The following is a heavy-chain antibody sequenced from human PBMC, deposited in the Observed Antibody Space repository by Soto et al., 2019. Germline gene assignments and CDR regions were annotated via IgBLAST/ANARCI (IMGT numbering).Heavy chain of an antibody. J-gene: IGHJ4*02. CDR3: ARGRAGVFDY. V-gene: IGHV3-7*01. CDR1: GFIFSTSW. CDR2: IKQDGSEK. Sequence: EVQLAESGGGLVQPGGSLRLSCAASGFIFSTSWMSWVRQAPGKGLEWVANIKQDGSEKYYGDSVKGRFTSSRDNAKNSLYLQMNSLRAADTAVYYCARGRAGVFDYWGQGALVTVSS. D-gene: IGHD6-13*01.